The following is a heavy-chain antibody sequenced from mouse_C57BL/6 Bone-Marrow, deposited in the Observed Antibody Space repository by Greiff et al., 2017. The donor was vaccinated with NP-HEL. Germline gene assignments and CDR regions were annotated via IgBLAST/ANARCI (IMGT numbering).Heavy chain of an antibody. D-gene: IGHD2-4*01. Sequence: EVKLQQSGAELVRPGASVKLSCTASGFNIKDDYMHWVKQRPEQGLEWIGWIDPENGDTDYASKFQGKATITADTSSNTAYLQLSSLTSEDTAVYYCTIYYDYDRIDYWGQGTLVTVSA. CDR2: IDPENGDT. CDR3: TIYYDYDRIDY. CDR1: GFNIKDDY. V-gene: IGHV14-4*01. J-gene: IGHJ3*01.